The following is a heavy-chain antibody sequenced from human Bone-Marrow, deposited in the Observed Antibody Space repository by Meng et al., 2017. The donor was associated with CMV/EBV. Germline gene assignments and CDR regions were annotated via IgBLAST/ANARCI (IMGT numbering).Heavy chain of an antibody. D-gene: IGHD1-26*01. CDR2: ISYDGSSK. Sequence: GESLKISFAASGFTFRTYAMHWVRQAPGKGLEWVALISYDGSSKYYADSVTGRFTITRDNSKNTLYLQMNSLRPEDTAVYYCARVERSSIGADYWGQGTLVTVSS. CDR3: ARVERSSIGADY. J-gene: IGHJ4*02. CDR1: GFTFRTYA. V-gene: IGHV3-30-3*01.